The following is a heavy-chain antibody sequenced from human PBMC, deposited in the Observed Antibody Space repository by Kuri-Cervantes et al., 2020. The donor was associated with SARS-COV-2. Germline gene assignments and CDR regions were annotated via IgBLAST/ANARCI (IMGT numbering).Heavy chain of an antibody. Sequence: SETLSLTCTVSGGSISSYYWSWIRQPPGKGLEWIGYIYYSGGTNYNPSLKSRVTMSVDTSKNQFSLKLSSVTAADTAVYYCARRRYYDSSGYYDGFDAFDIWGQGTMVTVSS. CDR2: IYYSGGT. J-gene: IGHJ3*02. CDR3: ARRRYYDSSGYYDGFDAFDI. V-gene: IGHV4-59*01. CDR1: GGSISSYY. D-gene: IGHD3-22*01.